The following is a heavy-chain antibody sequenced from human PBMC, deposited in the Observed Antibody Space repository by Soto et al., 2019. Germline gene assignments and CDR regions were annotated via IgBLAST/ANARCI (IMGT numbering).Heavy chain of an antibody. J-gene: IGHJ5*02. CDR3: ARGRVEYNWFDP. Sequence: SQTLSDTCAIARDSISDHGAPSSAVRQSPSSGLEWLGRTYYRSKWYNDYAVSVKSRITINPDTSKNQFSLQLNSVTPEDTAVYYCARGRVEYNWFDPWGQGTLVTVSS. V-gene: IGHV6-1*01. CDR1: RDSISDHGAP. CDR2: TYYRSKWYN.